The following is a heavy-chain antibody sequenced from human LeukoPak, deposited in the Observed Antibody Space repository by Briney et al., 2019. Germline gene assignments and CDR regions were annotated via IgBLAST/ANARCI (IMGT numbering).Heavy chain of an antibody. J-gene: IGHJ1*01. V-gene: IGHV3-30-3*01. CDR3: ARRRYSGSYPFQH. Sequence: PSGSLTLSCTASEWTFSSYAMHGDRRGPRKVLKRVAVISYDGSNKSYADSVKGRFTISRDNSKTTLNLQMKSLRVEETAVYYGARRRYSGSYPFQHWGQGTLVTVSS. D-gene: IGHD1-26*01. CDR1: EWTFSSYA. CDR2: ISYDGSNK.